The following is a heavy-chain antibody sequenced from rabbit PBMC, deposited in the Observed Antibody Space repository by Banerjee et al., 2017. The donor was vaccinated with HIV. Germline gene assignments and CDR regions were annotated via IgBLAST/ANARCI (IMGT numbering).Heavy chain of an antibody. CDR2: IYTGDGNT. V-gene: IGHV1S40*01. Sequence: QSLEESGGDLVKPEGSLTLTCKASGFDFSSNAMCWVRQAPGKRPEWIACIYTGDGNTYYASWAKGRFTISKTSSTTVTLQMTSLTVADTATYFCARSNGAGYAVTTLNLWGPGTLVTVS. CDR1: GFDFSSNA. D-gene: IGHD6-1*01. J-gene: IGHJ4*01. CDR3: ARSNGAGYAVTTLNL.